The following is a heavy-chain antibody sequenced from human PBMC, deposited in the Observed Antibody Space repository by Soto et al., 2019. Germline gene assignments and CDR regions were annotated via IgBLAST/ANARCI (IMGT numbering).Heavy chain of an antibody. V-gene: IGHV4-31*03. CDR2: IYYSGST. CDR1: GGSISSGGYY. J-gene: IGHJ4*02. CDR3: ARHLPWTVDPPIVPSY. D-gene: IGHD5-18*01. Sequence: PSETLSLTCTVSGGSISSGGYYWSWIRQHPGKGLEWIGYIYYSGSTYYNPSLKSRVTISVDTSKNQFSLKMSSVTAEDTAVDNCARHLPWTVDPPIVPSYWGQRTLVTVSS.